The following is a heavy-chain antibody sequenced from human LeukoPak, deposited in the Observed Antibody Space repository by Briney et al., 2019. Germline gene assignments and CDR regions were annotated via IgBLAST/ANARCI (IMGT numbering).Heavy chain of an antibody. CDR2: LNPNSGDT. CDR1: GFTFTDYY. J-gene: IGHJ4*02. CDR3: ARDLRSDADYTDY. Sequence: ASVKVSCKASGFTFTDYYIHWVRQAPGQGLEWMGWLNPNSGDTNLAQKFQGRVTMTGDTSISTAYMELSSLTSDDTAVYFCARDLRSDADYTDYWGQGTLVTVSS. V-gene: IGHV1-2*02. D-gene: IGHD3-3*01.